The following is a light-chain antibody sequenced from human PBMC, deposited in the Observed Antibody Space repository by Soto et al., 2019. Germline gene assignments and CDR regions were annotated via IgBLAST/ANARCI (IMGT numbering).Light chain of an antibody. CDR3: CSYAYSGTYV. CDR2: EVN. CDR1: SSDVGNYNL. J-gene: IGLJ1*01. Sequence: QSVLTQPASVSGSPGQPITISCTGTSSDVGNYNLVSWYQHHPGKAPKLMIYEVNKRPSGVSNRFSGSKSGNTASLTVSGLQAEDEADYYCCSYAYSGTYVFGTGTKVTVL. V-gene: IGLV2-23*02.